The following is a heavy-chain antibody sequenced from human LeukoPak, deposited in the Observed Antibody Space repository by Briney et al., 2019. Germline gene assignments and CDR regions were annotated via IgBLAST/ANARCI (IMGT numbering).Heavy chain of an antibody. CDR1: GGSISSYY. V-gene: IGHV4-4*07. J-gene: IGHJ4*02. D-gene: IGHD3-3*01. CDR2: IYSGST. Sequence: SGTLSLTCTVSGGSISSYYWSWIRQTAGKGLEWIGRIYSGSTNYNPSLKSRVTMSMDTSKNQFSLKLSSLTAADTAVYYCARGLRDDYWSGYLFGNWGQGTLVTVSS. CDR3: ARGLRDDYWSGYLFGN.